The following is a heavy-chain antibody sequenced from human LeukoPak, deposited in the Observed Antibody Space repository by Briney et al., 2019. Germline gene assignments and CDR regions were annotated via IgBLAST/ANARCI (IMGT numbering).Heavy chain of an antibody. V-gene: IGHV3-30*18. J-gene: IGHJ3*02. Sequence: PGGSLRLYCAASGFTFSSYGMHWVRQAPGKGLEWVAVISYDGSNKYYADSVKGRFTISRDNSKNTLYLQMNSLRAEDTAVYYCAKGYHYYDSSVGAFDIWGQGTMVTVSS. CDR2: ISYDGSNK. CDR3: AKGYHYYDSSVGAFDI. CDR1: GFTFSSYG. D-gene: IGHD3-22*01.